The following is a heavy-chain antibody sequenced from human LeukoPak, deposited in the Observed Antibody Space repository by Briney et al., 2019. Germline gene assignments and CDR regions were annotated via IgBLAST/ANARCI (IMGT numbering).Heavy chain of an antibody. CDR3: ATWTFGAFDI. CDR1: GYTLTELS. J-gene: IGHJ3*02. V-gene: IGHV1-24*01. D-gene: IGHD3/OR15-3a*01. Sequence: GASVKVSCKVSGYTLTELSMHWVRQSPGKGLEWMGGFDPEDGETIYAQKFQGRVTMTEDASTDTAYMELSSLRSEDTAVYYCATWTFGAFDIWGQGTMVTVSS. CDR2: FDPEDGET.